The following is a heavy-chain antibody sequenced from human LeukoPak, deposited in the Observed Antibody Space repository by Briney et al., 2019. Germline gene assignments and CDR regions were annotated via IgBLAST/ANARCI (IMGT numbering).Heavy chain of an antibody. CDR2: IIPILDIA. J-gene: IGHJ4*02. CDR1: GGTFSSSA. Sequence: ASVKVSCKASGGTFSSSAINWVRQAPGQGLEYMGRIIPILDIANHAQKFQGRVTITADKSTSTAYMEPSSLESADTAIYYCARDERDGYSLRYWGQGTLVTVSS. CDR3: ARDERDGYSLRY. V-gene: IGHV1-69*04. D-gene: IGHD5-24*01.